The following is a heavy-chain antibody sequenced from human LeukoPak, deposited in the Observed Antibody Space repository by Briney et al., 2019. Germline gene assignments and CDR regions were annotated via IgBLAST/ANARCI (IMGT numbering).Heavy chain of an antibody. J-gene: IGHJ4*02. V-gene: IGHV4-59*01. CDR1: GGSISSYY. D-gene: IGHD5-12*01. CDR3: ARAFGYSGYLGH. Sequence: PSETPSLTCTVSGGSISSYYWNWIRQPPGKGLEWIGYIYYSGYTNYNPSLKSRVTISLDTSRSQFSLRLSSVTAADTAVYYCARAFGYSGYLGHWGQGTLVTVSS. CDR2: IYYSGYT.